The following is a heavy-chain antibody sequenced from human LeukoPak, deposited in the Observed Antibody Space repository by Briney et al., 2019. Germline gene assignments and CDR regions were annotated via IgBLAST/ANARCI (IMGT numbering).Heavy chain of an antibody. CDR3: ARDRYYYDSSGYLTYSFDS. Sequence: PSQTLSLTCTVSGGSISSGNYYWSWLRQPAGKGLEWIGRNYSSGGTNYTPSLTSRVSISVDTPKNQFSLRLSSVTAADTAAYYCARDRYYYDSSGYLTYSFDSWGQGTLVTVSS. J-gene: IGHJ4*02. CDR2: NYSSGGT. V-gene: IGHV4-61*02. D-gene: IGHD3-22*01. CDR1: GGSISSGNYY.